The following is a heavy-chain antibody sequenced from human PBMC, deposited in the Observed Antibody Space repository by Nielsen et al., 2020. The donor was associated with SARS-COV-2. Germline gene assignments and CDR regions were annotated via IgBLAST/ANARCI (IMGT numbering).Heavy chain of an antibody. J-gene: IGHJ4*02. CDR1: GFTFSSYA. CDR3: AKDRSGSYWDGVYFDY. Sequence: SLKISCSASGFTFSSYAMHWVRQAPGKGLEWVSGISWNSGSIGYADSVKGRFTISRDNAKNSLYLQMNSLRAEDTALYYCAKDRSGSYWDGVYFDYWGQGTLVTVSS. D-gene: IGHD1-26*01. CDR2: ISWNSGSI. V-gene: IGHV3-9*01.